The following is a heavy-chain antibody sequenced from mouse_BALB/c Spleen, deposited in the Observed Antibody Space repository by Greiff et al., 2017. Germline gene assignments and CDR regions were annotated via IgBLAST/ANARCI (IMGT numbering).Heavy chain of an antibody. J-gene: IGHJ2*01. D-gene: IGHD1-1*01. CDR2: INPSTGYT. V-gene: IGHV1-7*01. Sequence: VQRVESGAELAKPGASVKMSCKASGYTFTSYWMHWVKQRPGQGLEWIGYINPSTGYTEYNQKFKDKATLTADKSSSTAYMQLSSLTSEDSAVYYCARDLSSYYFDYWGQGTTLTVSS. CDR3: ARDLSSYYFDY. CDR1: GYTFTSYW.